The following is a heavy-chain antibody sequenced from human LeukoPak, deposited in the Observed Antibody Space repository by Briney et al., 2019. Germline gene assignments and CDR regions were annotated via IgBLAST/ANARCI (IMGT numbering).Heavy chain of an antibody. V-gene: IGHV4-4*02. CDR1: GGSVTSTNW. J-gene: IGHJ3*02. Sequence: SETLSLTCGVSGGSVTSTNWWTWVRQPPGKGLEWIGEVHLDGRTNYNPSLKSRLTMSVDLSENHISLKLTSVTSADTAVYYCARGNSGYDYAFDIWGQGTMVTVSS. CDR3: ARGNSGYDYAFDI. D-gene: IGHD5-12*01. CDR2: VHLDGRT.